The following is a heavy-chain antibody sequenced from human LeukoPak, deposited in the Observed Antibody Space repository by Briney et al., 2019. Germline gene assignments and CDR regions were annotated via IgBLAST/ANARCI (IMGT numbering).Heavy chain of an antibody. D-gene: IGHD3-10*01. CDR1: GFTFSSYA. CDR2: ISFDGRNK. V-gene: IGHV3-30*04. J-gene: IGHJ4*02. CDR3: ARSRITMVRGATDY. Sequence: GGSLRLSWAASGFTFSSYAMNWVRQAPGKGLEWVAVISFDGRNKYYADSVKGRFTFSRDNSKNTLYLQMNSLRAEDTAVYYCARSRITMVRGATDYWGQGTLVTVSS.